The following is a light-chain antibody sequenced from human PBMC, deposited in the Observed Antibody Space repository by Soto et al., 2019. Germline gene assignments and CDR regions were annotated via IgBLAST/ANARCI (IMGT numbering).Light chain of an antibody. Sequence: DIQMTQSPTSLSASVGDRVTITCRASQGIRNFVAWYQQKPGNAPKLLIYAASTLQSGVPTRFSGSGSGTYFPLTINSPQPEDVATYSCQKYSSVPVFGPGTKVEIK. CDR2: AAS. CDR3: QKYSSVPV. J-gene: IGKJ3*01. CDR1: QGIRNF. V-gene: IGKV1-27*01.